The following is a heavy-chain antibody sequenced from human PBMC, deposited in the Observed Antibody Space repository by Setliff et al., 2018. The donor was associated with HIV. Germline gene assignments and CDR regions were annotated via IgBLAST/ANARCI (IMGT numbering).Heavy chain of an antibody. V-gene: IGHV3-23*01. Sequence: GGSLRLSCAASGLTFSNYAMSWVRQAPGKGLEWVSGISGGGGSTNYADSVKGRFTISRDNFKNTLYLQMNSLRAEDTAVYYCAKDRNRYYYDSSGYPDYWGQGTLVTV. CDR1: GLTFSNYA. CDR2: ISGGGGST. J-gene: IGHJ4*02. D-gene: IGHD3-22*01. CDR3: AKDRNRYYYDSSGYPDY.